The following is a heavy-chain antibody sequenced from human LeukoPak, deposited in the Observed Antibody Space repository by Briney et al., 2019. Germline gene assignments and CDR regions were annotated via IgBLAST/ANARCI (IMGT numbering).Heavy chain of an antibody. CDR1: GGSIRSGGYY. V-gene: IGHV4-31*03. D-gene: IGHD3-9*01. CDR2: IYYSGNT. J-gene: IGHJ4*02. Sequence: SETLSLTCTVSGGSIRSGGYYWSWIRQHPGKGLEWIGYIYYSGNTYYNPSLKSRVTISVDTSKNQFSLKLGSVTAADTAVYYCARDTPWGYFDWGQGTLVTVSS. CDR3: ARDTPWGYFD.